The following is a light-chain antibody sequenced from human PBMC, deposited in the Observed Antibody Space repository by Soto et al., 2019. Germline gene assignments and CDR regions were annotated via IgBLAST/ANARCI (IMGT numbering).Light chain of an antibody. Sequence: EVVMTQSPATLSVSPGERVTFSCRASQSVTTNLAWYPNKPGQSPILLISGTSTGSSVIRPRFSGSGSVTEFTLTSDRMQPADFAVDYCQQYDRCPVTFGGGTKVEIK. V-gene: IGKV3-15*01. CDR2: GTS. CDR3: QQYDRCPVT. J-gene: IGKJ4*01. CDR1: QSVTTN.